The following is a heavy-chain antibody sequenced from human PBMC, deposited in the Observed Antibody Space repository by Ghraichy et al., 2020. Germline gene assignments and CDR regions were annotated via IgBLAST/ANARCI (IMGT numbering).Heavy chain of an antibody. D-gene: IGHD2-15*01. CDR2: IYYSGST. V-gene: IGHV4-59*01. CDR3: ARAGRGCLTDY. CDR1: GGSISSYY. Sequence: SETLSLTCTVSGGSISSYYWSWIRQPPGKGLEWIGYIYYSGSTNYNPSLKSRVTISVDTSKNQFSLKLSSVTAAVSAVYYCARAGRGCLTDYWGQGTLVTVSS. J-gene: IGHJ4*02.